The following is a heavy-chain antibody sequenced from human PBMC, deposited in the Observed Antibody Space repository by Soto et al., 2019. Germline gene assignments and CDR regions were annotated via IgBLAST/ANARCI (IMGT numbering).Heavy chain of an antibody. CDR2: INHSGST. CDR3: ASADIVATLDYYGMDV. V-gene: IGHV4-34*01. D-gene: IGHD5-12*01. Sequence: SETLSLTCAVYGGSFSGDYWSWIRQPPGKGLEWIGEINHSGSTNYNPSLKSRVTISVDTSKNQFSLKLSSVTAADTAVYYCASADIVATLDYYGMDVWGQGTTVPVSS. J-gene: IGHJ6*02. CDR1: GGSFSGDY.